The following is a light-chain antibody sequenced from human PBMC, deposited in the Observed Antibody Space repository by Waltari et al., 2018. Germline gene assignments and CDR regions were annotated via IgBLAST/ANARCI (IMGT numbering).Light chain of an antibody. CDR3: MHSLQSLCP. Sequence: DIVVTQSPLSLAVTPGKPASISCRSSQSLLQRNGKNYLDWYLQKPGQLPRLVIYLGSNRASGVPDRFSGSRSGTDLTLRISRVEAEGGGVYYCMHSLQSLCPVGPGTKVEIK. CDR1: QSLLQRNGKNY. CDR2: LGS. V-gene: IGKV2-28*01. J-gene: IGKJ1*01.